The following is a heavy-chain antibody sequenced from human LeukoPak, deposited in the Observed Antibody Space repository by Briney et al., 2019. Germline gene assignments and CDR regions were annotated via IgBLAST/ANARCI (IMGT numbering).Heavy chain of an antibody. CDR2: ISSSSSYI. J-gene: IGHJ4*02. V-gene: IGHV3-21*01. CDR3: ASYTAMVTY. CDR1: GFTFSSYS. Sequence: GGSLRLSCAASGFTFSSYSMNWVRQAPGKGLEWVSSISSSSSYIYYADSVKGRFTISRDNAKNSLYLQMNSLGAEDTAVYYCASYTAMVTYWGQGTLVTVSS. D-gene: IGHD5-18*01.